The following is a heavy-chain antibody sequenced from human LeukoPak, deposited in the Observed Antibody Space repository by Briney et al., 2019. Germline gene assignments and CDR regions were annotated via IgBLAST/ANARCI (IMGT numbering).Heavy chain of an antibody. CDR2: IFISGRT. D-gene: IGHD5-24*01. J-gene: IGHJ4*02. CDR1: GDSMSSYS. CDR3: ARGVRRWLQLGFDY. Sequence: PSETLSLTCTVSGDSMSSYSWSWMRRPAGKGLEWIGRIFISGRTNYNPSLKSRVSMSVDTSKNQFSLKLSSVTAADTAVYYCARGVRRWLQLGFDYWGQGTLVTVSS. V-gene: IGHV4-4*07.